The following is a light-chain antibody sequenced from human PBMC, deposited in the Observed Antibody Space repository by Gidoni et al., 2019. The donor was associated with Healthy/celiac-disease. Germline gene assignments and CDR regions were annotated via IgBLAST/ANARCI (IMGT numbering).Light chain of an antibody. Sequence: DIHITQSPSSLSASVGDRVTITCRASQSISSYLNWYQQKPGISPKLLIYAASSLQSGVPSRFSGSGSGTDFTLTISSLQPEDFATYYCQQSYSTPRTFGQGTKVEIK. CDR2: AAS. V-gene: IGKV1-39*01. J-gene: IGKJ1*01. CDR3: QQSYSTPRT. CDR1: QSISSY.